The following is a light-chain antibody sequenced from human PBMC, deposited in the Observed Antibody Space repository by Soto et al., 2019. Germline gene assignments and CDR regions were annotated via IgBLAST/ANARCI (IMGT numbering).Light chain of an antibody. CDR2: ASS. J-gene: IGKJ4*01. CDR1: QGISSY. V-gene: IGKV1-9*01. Sequence: DIQLTQSPSFLSASVGDRVTITCRASQGISSYLAWYQQIPGKAPKLLIYASSTLQSGVPSRFRGSGSGTEFTLTISSLQPEDFATYYCQQLNSYPRLTFGGGTKVEIK. CDR3: QQLNSYPRLT.